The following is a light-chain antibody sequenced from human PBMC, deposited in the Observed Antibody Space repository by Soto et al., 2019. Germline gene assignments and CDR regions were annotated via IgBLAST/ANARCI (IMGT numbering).Light chain of an antibody. V-gene: IGLV1-51*01. CDR1: TSNIGNNH. J-gene: IGLJ3*02. CDR3: GSWDNTLPGVM. CDR2: DNN. Sequence: QSVLTQPPSVSAAPGQRVTISCSGATSNIGNNHVSWYQQLPGMAPKLLIYDNNKRPSRIPDRFSDSKSGTSATLAITGLQPGDEAYYYCGSWDNTLPGVMFGGGTQLPV.